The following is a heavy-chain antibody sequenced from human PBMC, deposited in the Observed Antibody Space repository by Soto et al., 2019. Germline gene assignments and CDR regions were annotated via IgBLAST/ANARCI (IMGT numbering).Heavy chain of an antibody. V-gene: IGHV1-69*02. D-gene: IGHD6-19*01. CDR2: IIPILGIA. Sequence: ASVKVSCKASGGTFSSYTISWVRQAPGQGLEWMGRIIPILGIANYAQKFQGRVTITADKSTSTAYMELSSLRSEDTAVYYCARPTPAVAGTGAFDIWGQGTMVTVSS. CDR1: GGTFSSYT. CDR3: ARPTPAVAGTGAFDI. J-gene: IGHJ3*02.